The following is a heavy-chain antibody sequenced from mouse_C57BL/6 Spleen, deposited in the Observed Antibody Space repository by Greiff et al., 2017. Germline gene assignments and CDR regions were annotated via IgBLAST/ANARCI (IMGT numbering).Heavy chain of an antibody. CDR1: GYNITSYW. CDR2: IDTSDSYT. CDR3: ARGSRDYAMDY. Sequence: VQLQQPGAELVMPGASVKLSCKASGYNITSYWMHWVKQRPGQGLEWIGEIDTSDSYTYYNQKFKGKTTLTGDNSSSTAYMQLSSLTAEDSAVYYCARGSRDYAMDYWGQGTSVTVSS. V-gene: IGHV1-69*01. J-gene: IGHJ4*01. D-gene: IGHD1-1*01.